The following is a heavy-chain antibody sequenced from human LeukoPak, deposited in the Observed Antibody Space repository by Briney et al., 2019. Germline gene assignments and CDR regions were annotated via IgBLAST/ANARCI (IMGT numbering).Heavy chain of an antibody. J-gene: IGHJ4*02. D-gene: IGHD2-2*02. V-gene: IGHV4-34*01. CDR2: INHSGTT. CDR1: GGSLSDFY. Sequence: SETLSLTCAVHGGSLSDFYWSWIRQPPGKGLEWIGEINHSGTTKNNPSLKSRVTISVDTSKTQFSLKLSSVTAADTAVYYCAGLRYDCDYWGQGTLVTVSS. CDR3: AGLRYDCDY.